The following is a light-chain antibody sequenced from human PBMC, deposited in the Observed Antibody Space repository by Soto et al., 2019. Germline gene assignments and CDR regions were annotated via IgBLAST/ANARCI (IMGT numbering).Light chain of an antibody. Sequence: QVTQSPSPLSASVGDRVTITCRASQNIYTWLAWYQQKPGIAPKLLIYKASTLKSGVPSRFSGSGSGTEFTLTISSLQPEDFATYYCQQLDNYPRTFGQGTKVDIK. CDR2: KAS. CDR1: QNIYTW. J-gene: IGKJ1*01. V-gene: IGKV1-5*03. CDR3: QQLDNYPRT.